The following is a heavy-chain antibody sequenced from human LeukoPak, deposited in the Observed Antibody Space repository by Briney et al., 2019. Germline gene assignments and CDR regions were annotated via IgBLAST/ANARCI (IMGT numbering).Heavy chain of an antibody. CDR3: AREAEDNVVVPAATYYYYYYMDV. V-gene: IGHV4-4*07. J-gene: IGHJ6*03. CDR2: IYTSGST. CDR1: GASISSSY. Sequence: KPSETLSLTCPVSGASISSSYWSCIRPPAGKGLEWIGLIYTSGSTNYNPSLKRRVTMSVDTSKNHLSLELSSVTAADTAVYYCAREAEDNVVVPAATYYYYYYMDVWGKGTTVTVSS. D-gene: IGHD2-2*01.